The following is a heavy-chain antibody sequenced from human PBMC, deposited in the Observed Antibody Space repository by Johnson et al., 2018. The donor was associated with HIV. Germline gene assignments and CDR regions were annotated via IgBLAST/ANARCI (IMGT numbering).Heavy chain of an antibody. CDR1: GFTFSSYG. D-gene: IGHD6-13*01. J-gene: IGHJ3*02. CDR2: ISYDGSNK. V-gene: IGHV3-30*03. Sequence: VQLVESGGGVVQPGRSLRLSCAASGFTFSSYGMHWVRQAPGKGLEWVAVISYDGSNKYYADSVKGRFTISRDNSKNTLSLQMNSLRAEDSAVYYCARDQGIATRFASAFDIWGQGTMVTVSS. CDR3: ARDQGIATRFASAFDI.